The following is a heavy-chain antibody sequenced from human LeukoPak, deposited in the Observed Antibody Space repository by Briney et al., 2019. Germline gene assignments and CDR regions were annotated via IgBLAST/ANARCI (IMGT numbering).Heavy chain of an antibody. D-gene: IGHD2-15*01. V-gene: IGHV4-34*01. CDR3: ARDCSGGSCYGGASF. J-gene: IGHJ4*02. CDR2: INHSGST. Sequence: PSETLSLTCAVYGGSFSGYYWSWIRQPPGKGLEWSGEINHSGSTNYNPSLKSRVTISVDTSKNQFSLKLSFVTAADTAVYYCARDCSGGSCYGGASFWGQGTLVTVSS. CDR1: GGSFSGYY.